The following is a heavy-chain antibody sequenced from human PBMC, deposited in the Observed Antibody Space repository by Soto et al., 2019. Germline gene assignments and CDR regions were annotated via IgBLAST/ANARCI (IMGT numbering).Heavy chain of an antibody. CDR1: GGSVSSSSYY. J-gene: IGHJ5*02. Sequence: PSETLSLTCTVSGGSVSSSSYYWSWIRQPPGKGLEWIGYIYYSGSTNYNPSLKSRVTISVDTSKNQFSLKLSSVTAADTAVYYCARQRVPAAITWFDPWGQGTLVTVSS. CDR3: ARQRVPAAITWFDP. D-gene: IGHD2-2*01. CDR2: IYYSGST. V-gene: IGHV4-61*01.